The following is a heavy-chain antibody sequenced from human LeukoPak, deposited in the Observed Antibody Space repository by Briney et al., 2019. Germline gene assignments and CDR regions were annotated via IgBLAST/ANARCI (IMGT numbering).Heavy chain of an antibody. Sequence: SETLSLTCTVSGGSISSYYWSWIRQPPGKGLEWIGSIYYSGSTYYNPSLKSRVTISVDMSKNQFSLNLNSVTAADTAVYYCARHPYYYYYMDVWGKGTTVTVSS. J-gene: IGHJ6*03. CDR1: GGSISSYY. V-gene: IGHV4-59*05. CDR2: IYYSGST. CDR3: ARHPYYYYYMDV.